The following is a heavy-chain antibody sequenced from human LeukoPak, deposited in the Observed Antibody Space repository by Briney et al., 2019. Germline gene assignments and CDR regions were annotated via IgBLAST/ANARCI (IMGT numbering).Heavy chain of an antibody. V-gene: IGHV3-30-3*01. CDR2: ISYDGSNK. CDR3: ARDSLKLRFTYYMDV. Sequence: SGGSLRLSCAASGFTFSSYAMHWVRQAPGKGLEWVAVISYDGSNKYYADSVKGRFTISRDNSKNTLYLQMNSLRAEDTAVYYCARDSLKLRFTYYMDVWGKGTTVTVSS. CDR1: GFTFSSYA. J-gene: IGHJ6*03. D-gene: IGHD3-3*01.